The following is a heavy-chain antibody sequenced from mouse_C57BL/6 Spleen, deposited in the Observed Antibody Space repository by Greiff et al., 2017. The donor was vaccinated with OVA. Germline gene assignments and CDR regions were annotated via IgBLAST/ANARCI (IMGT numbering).Heavy chain of an antibody. CDR2: IHPSDSDT. J-gene: IGHJ3*01. CDR3: AIYAYLSYYSNYEDAY. D-gene: IGHD2-5*01. Sequence: QVQLKQPGAELVKPGASVKVSCKASGYTFTSYWMHWVKQRPGQGLEWIGRIHPSDSDTNYNQKFKGKATLTVDKSSSTAYMQLSSLTSEDSAVYYCAIYAYLSYYSNYEDAYWGQGTLVTVSA. CDR1: GYTFTSYW. V-gene: IGHV1-74*01.